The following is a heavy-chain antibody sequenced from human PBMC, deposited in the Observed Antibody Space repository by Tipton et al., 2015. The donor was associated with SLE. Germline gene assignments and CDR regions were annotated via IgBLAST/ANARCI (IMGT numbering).Heavy chain of an antibody. D-gene: IGHD1-26*01. J-gene: IGHJ4*02. V-gene: IGHV4-4*07. CDR2: VYSSGST. CDR3: ARGGGSYYDY. CDR1: GGSISGYY. Sequence: TLSLTCTVSGGSISGYYWSWIRQPAGKGLEWIGRVYSSGSTIYNPSIKSRITLSLDTSKNQFSLRVNSATAADTAVYYCARGGGSYYDYWGQGTLATVSS.